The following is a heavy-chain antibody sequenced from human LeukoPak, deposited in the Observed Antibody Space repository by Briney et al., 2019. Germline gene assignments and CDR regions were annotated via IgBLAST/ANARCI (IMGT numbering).Heavy chain of an antibody. CDR1: GGSISSYY. J-gene: IGHJ3*02. CDR2: IYYSGST. D-gene: IGHD2-21*02. V-gene: IGHV4-59*01. CDR3: ARDVVVTAVYAFDI. Sequence: SETLSLTCTVSGGSISSYYWSWIRQPPGKGLEWIGYIYYSGSTNYNPSLESRVTISVDTSKNQFSLKLSSVTAADTAVYYCARDVVVTAVYAFDIWGQGTMVTASS.